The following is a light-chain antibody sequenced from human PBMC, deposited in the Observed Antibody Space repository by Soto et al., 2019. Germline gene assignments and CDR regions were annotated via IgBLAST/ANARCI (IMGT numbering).Light chain of an antibody. J-gene: IGLJ2*01. CDR1: SSDVGGYNY. Sequence: QSALTQPPSASGSXXXSXTXSCTGTSSDVGGYNYVSWYQQHPGKAPKLMISEVSKRPSGVPDRFSGSKSGNTASLTVSGLQAEDEADYYCSSFAGNNNLVFGGGTKLTVL. V-gene: IGLV2-8*01. CDR3: SSFAGNNNLV. CDR2: EVS.